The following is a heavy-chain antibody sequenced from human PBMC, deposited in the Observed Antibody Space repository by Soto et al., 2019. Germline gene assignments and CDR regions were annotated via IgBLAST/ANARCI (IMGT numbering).Heavy chain of an antibody. Sequence: QVQLVQSGAEVKKPGASVKVSCKASGYTFTSYGISWVRQAPGQGLEWMGWISAYNGNTNYAQKLQGRVTMTTDTSTSTAYMGLRSLRSDDTAVYYCAREVVVVTAIYYYYYGMDVWGQGTTVTVSS. J-gene: IGHJ6*02. CDR2: ISAYNGNT. V-gene: IGHV1-18*01. CDR1: GYTFTSYG. D-gene: IGHD2-21*02. CDR3: AREVVVVTAIYYYYYGMDV.